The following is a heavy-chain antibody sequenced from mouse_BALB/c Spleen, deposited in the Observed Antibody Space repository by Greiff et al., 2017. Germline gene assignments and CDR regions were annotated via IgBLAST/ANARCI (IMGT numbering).Heavy chain of an antibody. D-gene: IGHD2-10*02. CDR2: ISTYYGDA. CDR3: ARGGYGNYVGLYYAMDY. V-gene: IGHV1S137*01. J-gene: IGHJ4*01. Sequence: QVQLQQSGAELVRPGVSVKISCKGSGYTFTDSAMHWVKQSHAKSLEWIGVISTYYGDASYNQKFKGKATMTVDKSSSTAYMVLARLTSEDSAIYYCARGGYGNYVGLYYAMDYWGQGTSVTVSS. CDR1: GYTFTDSA.